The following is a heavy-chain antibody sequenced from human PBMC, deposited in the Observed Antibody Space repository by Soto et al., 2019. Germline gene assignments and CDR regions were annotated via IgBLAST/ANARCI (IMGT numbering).Heavy chain of an antibody. CDR3: TKAGY. CDR1: GITFRSSW. J-gene: IGHJ4*02. V-gene: IGHV3-7*05. CDR2: VKQDESEK. Sequence: GGSLRLSCAASGITFRSSWMSWVRQAPGKGLEWVASVKQDESEKNYVDSVKGRFTISRDNAKNSLYLEMNSLRVEDTAVYYCTKAGYWGQGTLVTVSS.